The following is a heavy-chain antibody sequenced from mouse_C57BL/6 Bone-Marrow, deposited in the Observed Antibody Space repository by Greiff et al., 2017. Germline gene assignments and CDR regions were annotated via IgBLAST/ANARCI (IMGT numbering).Heavy chain of an antibody. J-gene: IGHJ3*01. Sequence: VQLQQSAAPLFLPLPSFNISFKASGYTFTNYWIGWAKQRPGHGLEWIGDIYPGGGYTNYNEKFKGKATLTADKSSSTAYMQFSSLTSEDSAIYYCARSPWFAYWGQGTLVTVSA. CDR2: IYPGGGYT. CDR3: ARSPWFAY. V-gene: IGHV1-63*01. CDR1: GYTFTNYW.